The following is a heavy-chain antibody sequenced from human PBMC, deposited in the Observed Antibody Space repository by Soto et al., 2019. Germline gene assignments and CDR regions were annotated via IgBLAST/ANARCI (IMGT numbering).Heavy chain of an antibody. J-gene: IGHJ4*01. CDR1: GFTFKTYA. CDR2: ISYNGGDK. V-gene: IGHV3-30-3*01. CDR3: ARDSGYDSGSSVNHYLDQ. Sequence: GGSLRLSCAASGFTFKTYAMHWVRQAPGKGLEWVSVISYNGGDKYSADSVKGRFTMSRDNAKNSLYLQMDSLRVEDTGVYYCARDSGYDSGSSVNHYLDQWGHGTLVTVSS. D-gene: IGHD3-10*01.